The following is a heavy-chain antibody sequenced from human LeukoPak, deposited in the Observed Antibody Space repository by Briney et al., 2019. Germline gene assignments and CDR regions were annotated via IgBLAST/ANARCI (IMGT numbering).Heavy chain of an antibody. CDR2: IYYSGST. CDR1: GGSISSGGYY. D-gene: IGHD2-2*01. J-gene: IGHJ3*02. CDR3: ARLSSTSGAFDI. Sequence: SETLSLTCTVSGGSISSGGYYWSWIRQHPGKGLEWIGYIYYSGSTYYNPSLKSRVTISVDTSKNQFSLKLSSVTAADTAVYYCARLSSTSGAFDIWGQGTMVTVSS. V-gene: IGHV4-39*01.